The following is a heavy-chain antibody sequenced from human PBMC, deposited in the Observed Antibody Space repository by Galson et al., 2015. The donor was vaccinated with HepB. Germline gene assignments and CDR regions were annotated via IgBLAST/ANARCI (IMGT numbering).Heavy chain of an antibody. CDR1: GFTFSSYA. CDR2: ISYDGSNK. J-gene: IGHJ2*01. Sequence: SLRLSCAASGFTFSSYAMHWVRQAPGKGLEWVAVISYDGSNKYYADSVKGRFTISRDNSKNTLYLQMNSLRAEDTAVYYCARHPRSYGDSASWYFDLWGRGTLVTVSS. V-gene: IGHV3-30-3*01. CDR3: ARHPRSYGDSASWYFDL. D-gene: IGHD4-17*01.